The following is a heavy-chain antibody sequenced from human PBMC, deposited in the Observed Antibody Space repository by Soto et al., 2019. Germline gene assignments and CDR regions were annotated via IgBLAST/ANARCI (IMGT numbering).Heavy chain of an antibody. Sequence: GGSLRLSCAASGFTFSSYAMHWVRQAPGKGLEWVAVISYDGSNKYYADSVKGRFTISRDNSKNTLYLQMNSLRAEDTAVYYCARDMTTVTISRYYYYGMDVWGQGTTVTVS. J-gene: IGHJ6*02. V-gene: IGHV3-30-3*01. D-gene: IGHD4-17*01. CDR2: ISYDGSNK. CDR1: GFTFSSYA. CDR3: ARDMTTVTISRYYYYGMDV.